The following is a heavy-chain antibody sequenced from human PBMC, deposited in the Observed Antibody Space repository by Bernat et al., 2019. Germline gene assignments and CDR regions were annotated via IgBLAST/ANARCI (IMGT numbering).Heavy chain of an antibody. CDR1: GDSVTTSNYY. Sequence: VQLQESGPGLVKPSETLSLTCTVSGDSVTTSNYYWSWIRQPPGKGLEWIAYIYYSGSTNYNPSLKSRATISLDTSKNQFSLKLTSVTAADTAVYLCERTGYCSGGSCYSGWFDPWGQGTLVTVSS. CDR3: ERTGYCSGGSCYSGWFDP. CDR2: IYYSGST. J-gene: IGHJ5*02. D-gene: IGHD2-15*01. V-gene: IGHV4-61*01.